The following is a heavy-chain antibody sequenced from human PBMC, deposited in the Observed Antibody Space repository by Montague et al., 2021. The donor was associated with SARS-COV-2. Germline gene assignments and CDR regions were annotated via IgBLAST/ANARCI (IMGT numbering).Heavy chain of an antibody. J-gene: IGHJ4*02. V-gene: IGHV3-33*06. CDR1: GFSFSSYG. CDR2: IGLDGSNE. Sequence: SLRLSCAASGFSFSSYGMHWVRQAPGKGLEWVAVIGLDGSNEYYADPVKGRLTISRDNSKNTLYLQMNSLRAEDTAVYYCAKDQRRERKRAFDSWGQGILVTVSS. CDR3: AKDQRRERKRAFDS. D-gene: IGHD1-26*01.